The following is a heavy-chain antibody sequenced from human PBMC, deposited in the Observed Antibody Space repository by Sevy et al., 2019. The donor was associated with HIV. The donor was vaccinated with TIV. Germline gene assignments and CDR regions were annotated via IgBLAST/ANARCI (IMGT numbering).Heavy chain of an antibody. CDR2: IRSKASGGTT. CDR3: SKGGYGTGWFDP. Sequence: GGSLRLSCRASGFNFGDYPMSWFRQAPGKGLAGVGFIRSKASGGTTQYAASVKGRFTISRDDSESIAYLQMNSLKIEDTAVYYCSKGGYGTGWFDPWGQGTLVTVSS. J-gene: IGHJ5*02. D-gene: IGHD2-8*01. CDR1: GFNFGDYP. V-gene: IGHV3-49*03.